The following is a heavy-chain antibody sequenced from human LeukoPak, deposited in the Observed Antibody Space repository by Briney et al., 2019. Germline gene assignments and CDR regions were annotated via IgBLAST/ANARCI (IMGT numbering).Heavy chain of an antibody. D-gene: IGHD4-17*01. J-gene: IGHJ4*02. CDR3: AGSYGDSVRGLLGY. CDR2: INPNSGDT. Sequence: GASVKVSCKASGYTFVGYYMNWVRQAPGQGLEWMGWINPNSGDTSYAQKFQGRVTMTRDTSISTAYMELSSLRSDDTAMYYCAGSYGDSVRGLLGYWGQGTLVAVSS. V-gene: IGHV1-2*02. CDR1: GYTFVGYY.